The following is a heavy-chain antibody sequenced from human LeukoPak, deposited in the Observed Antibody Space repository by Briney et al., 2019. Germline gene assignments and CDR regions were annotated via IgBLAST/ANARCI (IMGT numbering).Heavy chain of an antibody. J-gene: IGHJ4*02. D-gene: IGHD6-13*01. CDR2: IIPILGIA. Sequence: SVKVSCKASRGTFNSYAISWVRQAPGQGLEWMGRIIPILGIANYAQTFQGRGTITADKSTSTAYMELSSLRSQDRAVYYCAELPAAGRNFDYWGQGTLVTVSS. V-gene: IGHV1-69*04. CDR3: AELPAAGRNFDY. CDR1: RGTFNSYA.